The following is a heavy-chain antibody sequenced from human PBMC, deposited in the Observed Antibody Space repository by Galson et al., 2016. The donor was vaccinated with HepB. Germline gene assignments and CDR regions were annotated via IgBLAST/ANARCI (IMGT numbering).Heavy chain of an antibody. J-gene: IGHJ5*02. CDR2: IIPIFGTA. CDR3: ARRAGDVLTGYWFDP. V-gene: IGHV1-69*15. CDR1: GGTFSSYG. Sequence: SGGTFSSYGISWVRQAPGQGLEWMGRIIPIFGTANYAQKFQGRVTIIADESTNTAYMELSSLRSEGTAVYFCARRAGDVLTGYWFDPWGQGTLVTVSS. D-gene: IGHD3-9*01.